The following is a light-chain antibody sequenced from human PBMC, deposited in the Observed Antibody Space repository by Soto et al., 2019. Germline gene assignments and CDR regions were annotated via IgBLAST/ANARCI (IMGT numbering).Light chain of an antibody. CDR3: QQYSSRST. J-gene: IGKJ1*01. CDR1: QNINNY. CDR2: DAS. V-gene: IGKV1-33*01. Sequence: DIQMTQSPSSLSASVGDRVTITCQASQNINNYLNWYQQKPGRAPKLLIYDASNLEAGVPSRFRGSGSGTDFTFTISSLQPGDFATYYCQQYSSRSTFGQGTKVDI.